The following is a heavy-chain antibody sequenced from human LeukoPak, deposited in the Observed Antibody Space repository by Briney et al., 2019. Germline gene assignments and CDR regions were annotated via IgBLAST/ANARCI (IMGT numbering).Heavy chain of an antibody. CDR1: GFTVSSNY. J-gene: IGHJ4*02. V-gene: IGHV3-53*01. CDR3: ARDGRPKGFPGLDY. CDR2: IYSGGST. D-gene: IGHD1-1*01. Sequence: GGSLRLSCVASGFTVSSNYMSWVRQAPGKGVEWVSVIYSGGSTYYADSVKGRFTISRDSSKNTLYLQMNTLRAEDTAVYYCARDGRPKGFPGLDYWGQGTLVTVSS.